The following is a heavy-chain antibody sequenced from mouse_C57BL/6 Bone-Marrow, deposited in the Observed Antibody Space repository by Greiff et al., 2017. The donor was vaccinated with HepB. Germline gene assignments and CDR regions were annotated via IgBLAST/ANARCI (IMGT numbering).Heavy chain of an antibody. CDR1: GFSLTSYG. CDR2: IWSGGST. D-gene: IGHD2-3*01. V-gene: IGHV2-2*01. J-gene: IGHJ3*01. Sequence: QVQLQQSGPGLVQPSQSLSITCTVSGFSLTSYGVHWVRQSPGKGLEWLGVIWSGGSTDYNAAFISRLSISKDNSKSQVFFKMNSLQADDTAIYYCARKGYDGYYGGGFAYWGQGTLVTVSA. CDR3: ARKGYDGYYGGGFAY.